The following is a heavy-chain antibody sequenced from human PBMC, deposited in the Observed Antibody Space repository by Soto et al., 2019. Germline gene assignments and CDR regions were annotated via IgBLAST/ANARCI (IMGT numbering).Heavy chain of an antibody. CDR3: ARDVPNWNFDS. V-gene: IGHV3-21*03. D-gene: IGHD1-1*01. CDR2: IIGSSTYI. CDR1: EFSFSTYS. Sequence: EVQLVESGGGLVKPGGSLRLSCAASEFSFSTYSMNWVRQAPGKGLEWVSSIIGSSTYIFYADSVKGRFTISRDNAKNSLYLQMNSLRAEDTAVYYCARDVPNWNFDSWSQGTLVTVSS. J-gene: IGHJ4*02.